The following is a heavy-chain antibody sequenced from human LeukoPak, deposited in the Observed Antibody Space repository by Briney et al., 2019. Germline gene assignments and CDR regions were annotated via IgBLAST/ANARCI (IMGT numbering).Heavy chain of an antibody. CDR1: GFTFSSYS. Sequence: GGSLRLSCAASGFTFSSYSMNRVRQAPGKGLEWVSFISSSSSYIYYADSVKGRFIISRDNAKNSLYLQMNSLRAEDTAVYYCAKSSGYGFDYWGQGTLVTVSS. V-gene: IGHV3-21*01. CDR2: ISSSSSYI. D-gene: IGHD5-18*01. J-gene: IGHJ4*02. CDR3: AKSSGYGFDY.